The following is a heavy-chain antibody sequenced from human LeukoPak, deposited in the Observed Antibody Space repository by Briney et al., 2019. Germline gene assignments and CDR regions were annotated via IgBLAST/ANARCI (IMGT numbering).Heavy chain of an antibody. V-gene: IGHV3-30*04. CDR2: ISYDGSNK. D-gene: IGHD1-26*01. CDR3: AREVGASGTIGY. CDR1: GFTFSSYA. J-gene: IGHJ4*02. Sequence: PGGSLRLSCAASGFTFSSYAMHWVRQAPGKGLEWVAVISYDGSNKYYADSVKGRFTISRDNSKNTLYLQMNSLRAEDTAVYYCAREVGASGTIGYGGQGTLVTVSS.